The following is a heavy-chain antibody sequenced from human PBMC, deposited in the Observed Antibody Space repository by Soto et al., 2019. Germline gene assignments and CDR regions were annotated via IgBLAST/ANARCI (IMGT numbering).Heavy chain of an antibody. CDR3: ARYIYGQGFKA. CDR1: GDTCTNFD. J-gene: IGHJ5*02. D-gene: IGHD3-3*02. CDR2: MRANSGDT. V-gene: IGHV1-8*01. Sequence: QVQLVQPGAEVRKPGASVKVSCKASGDTCTNFDFNWVRQPTGQGLEWIGWMRANSGDTGHAQKFQGRVSMTRDTSMSTAYMELSSLRAEDTAVYYCARYIYGQGFKAWGQGTLVFVSS.